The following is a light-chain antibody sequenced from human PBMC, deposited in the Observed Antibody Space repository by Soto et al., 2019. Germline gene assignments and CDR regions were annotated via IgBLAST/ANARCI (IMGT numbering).Light chain of an antibody. CDR1: QTLRGNY. CDR3: HQFGSSPFT. V-gene: IGKV3-20*01. J-gene: IGKJ3*01. CDR2: GTS. Sequence: EIVLTQSPATLSLSPGDSAALSCWASQTLRGNYFAWYQQIPGQPPRLLVYGTSGRATGIPDRFSGSGSRTVSNLTIRGVEPEDFGIYYCHQFGSSPFTFGPGTKVNMK.